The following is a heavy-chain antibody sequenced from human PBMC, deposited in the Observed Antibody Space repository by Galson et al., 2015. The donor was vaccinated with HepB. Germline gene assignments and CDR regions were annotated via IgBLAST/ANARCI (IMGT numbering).Heavy chain of an antibody. V-gene: IGHV2-70*17. CDR3: ARQRASGNYSPFYFFDY. J-gene: IGHJ4*02. CDR1: GFSLSTSGMC. Sequence: PALVKPTQTLALTCTFSGFSLSTSGMCVSCLRQSPGKALEWLARIDWDDDKFYSASLTSRPVISKDTSKHQVILIIPNVDPADTGTYYCARQRASGNYSPFYFFDYWGQGTLVTVSS. D-gene: IGHD2/OR15-2a*01. CDR2: IDWDDDK.